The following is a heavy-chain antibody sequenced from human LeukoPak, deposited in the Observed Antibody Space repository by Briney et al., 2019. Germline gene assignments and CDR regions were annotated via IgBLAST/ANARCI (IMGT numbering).Heavy chain of an antibody. D-gene: IGHD3-3*01. Sequence: ASVKVSCKASGYTFTGYYMHWVRQAPGQGREGMGWINPKSGGTNYAQKFQGRVTMTRDTSISTAYMELSRLRSDDTAVYYCERDPSNTYYDFWSGYAIDIWGQGTMVTVSS. J-gene: IGHJ3*02. CDR3: ERDPSNTYYDFWSGYAIDI. CDR2: INPKSGGT. V-gene: IGHV1-2*02. CDR1: GYTFTGYY.